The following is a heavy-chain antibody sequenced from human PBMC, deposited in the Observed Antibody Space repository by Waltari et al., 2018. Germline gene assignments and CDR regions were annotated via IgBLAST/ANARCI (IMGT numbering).Heavy chain of an antibody. Sequence: QVQLVQSGAEVKKPGASVKVSCTASGYTFTSYDINWVRQAPGQVLEWMGWMNPNSGNTGYAQKFQGRVNMTRNTSISTAYMELSSLRSEDTAVYYCARRSGRIRGGFDYWGQGTLVTVSS. D-gene: IGHD6-19*01. V-gene: IGHV1-8*02. CDR2: MNPNSGNT. J-gene: IGHJ4*02. CDR1: GYTFTSYD. CDR3: ARRSGRIRGGFDY.